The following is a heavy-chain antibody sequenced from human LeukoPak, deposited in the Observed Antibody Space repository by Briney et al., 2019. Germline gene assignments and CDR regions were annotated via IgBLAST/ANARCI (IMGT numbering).Heavy chain of an antibody. J-gene: IGHJ4*02. V-gene: IGHV4-59*01. CDR1: GGSISNYY. CDR2: IYSSGST. CDR3: ARGSTVVRGIIITGGYYFDY. D-gene: IGHD3-10*01. Sequence: SETLSLICTVSGGSISNYYWSWIRQPPGKGLEWIGYIYSSGSTNYNPSLKSRVTISIDTSKKQFSLKLNSVTAADTAVYYCARGSTVVRGIIITGGYYFDYWGQGTLVTVSS.